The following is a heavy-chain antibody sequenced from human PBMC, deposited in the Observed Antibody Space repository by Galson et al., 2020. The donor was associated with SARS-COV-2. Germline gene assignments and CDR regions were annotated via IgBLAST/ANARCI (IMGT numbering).Heavy chain of an antibody. V-gene: IGHV3-23*01. D-gene: IGHD3-16*01. CDR1: GFTFSSYA. J-gene: IGHJ4*02. CDR2: ISANGRST. CDR3: APEARVITGYAY. Sequence: GGSLRLSCAASGFTFSSYAISWVRQPPGTGLEWVSTISANGRSTYIADSVKGRFTISRDNSKNTVYLQMNSRRAEDTAVYYCAPEARVITGYAYWGQGTLVTVSS.